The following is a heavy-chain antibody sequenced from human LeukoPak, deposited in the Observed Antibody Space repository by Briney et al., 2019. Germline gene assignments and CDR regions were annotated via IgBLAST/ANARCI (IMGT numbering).Heavy chain of an antibody. J-gene: IGHJ4*02. CDR3: AKDDIVVVVSAIWD. Sequence: GGSLRLSCAASGFTFSSYGMSWVRQAPGKGLEWVSAISSSGDDTYYRDSVKGRFTISRDNSKNTLSLQMNSLRAEDTAVYYCAKDDIVVVVSAIWDWGQGTLVAVSS. CDR1: GFTFSSYG. CDR2: ISSSGDDT. D-gene: IGHD2-8*02. V-gene: IGHV3-23*01.